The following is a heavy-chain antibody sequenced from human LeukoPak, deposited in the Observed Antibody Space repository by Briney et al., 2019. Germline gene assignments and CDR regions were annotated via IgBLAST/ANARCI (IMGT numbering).Heavy chain of an antibody. J-gene: IGHJ4*02. CDR2: IYPGDSDT. V-gene: IGHV5-51*01. CDR3: ASSIDMAATTLGFDY. CDR1: GYSFTSYW. Sequence: GESLKISCKGSGYSFTSYWIGWVRQMPGKDLEWMGIIYPGDSDTRYSPSFQGQVTISADKSISTAYLQWSSLKASDTAMYYCASSIDMAATTLGFDYWGQGTLVTVSS. D-gene: IGHD5-24*01.